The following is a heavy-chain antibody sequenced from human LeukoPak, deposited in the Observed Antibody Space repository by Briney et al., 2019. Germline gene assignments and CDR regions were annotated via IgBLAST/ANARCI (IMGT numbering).Heavy chain of an antibody. CDR3: ARDAPYGGFTPNDY. J-gene: IGHJ4*02. V-gene: IGHV1-69*05. D-gene: IGHD3-16*01. CDR1: GGTFSSYA. Sequence: SVKVSCKASGGTFSSYAISWVRQAPGQGLEWMGRIIPIFGTANYAQKFQGRVTITTDESTSTAYMELSSLRSEDTAVYYCARDAPYGGFTPNDYWGQGTLVTVSS. CDR2: IIPIFGTA.